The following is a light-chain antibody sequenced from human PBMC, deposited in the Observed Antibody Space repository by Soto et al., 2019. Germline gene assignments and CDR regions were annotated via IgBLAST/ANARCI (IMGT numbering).Light chain of an antibody. CDR1: QSVSSS. Sequence: EIVLTQSPATLSVSPGERATLSCRASQSVSSSLAWYQQKPGQAPRLLIYGASTRESGVSARFSGSGSGTEFTLTISSLQSEDFAFYYCQQYTIWPLTFGQGTRLEIK. V-gene: IGKV3-15*01. CDR3: QQYTIWPLT. CDR2: GAS. J-gene: IGKJ5*01.